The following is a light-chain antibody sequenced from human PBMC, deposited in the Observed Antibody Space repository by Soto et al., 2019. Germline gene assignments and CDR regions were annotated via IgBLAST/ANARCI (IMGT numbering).Light chain of an antibody. J-gene: IGKJ3*01. CDR3: QQYNDWPFT. CDR1: QGISSY. V-gene: IGKV1-13*02. Sequence: AIQLTQSPSSLSASVGDRVTITCRASQGISSYLAWYQQKPGKAPKLLIYDVSSLESGVPPRFSGSGSGTDFTLTISSLQSEDFAVYYCQQYNDWPFTFGPGTKVDIK. CDR2: DVS.